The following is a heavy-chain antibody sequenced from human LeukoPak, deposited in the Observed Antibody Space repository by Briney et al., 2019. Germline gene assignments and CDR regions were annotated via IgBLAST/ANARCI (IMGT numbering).Heavy chain of an antibody. Sequence: SETLSLTCAVYGGSFSGYYWSWSRQPPGKGLEWIGEINHSGSTNYNPSLKSRVTISVDTSKNQFSLKLSSVTAADTAVYYCARGSEYKGRYQLLYPPVYMDVWGKGTTVTVSS. CDR3: ARGSEYKGRYQLLYPPVYMDV. CDR1: GGSFSGYY. V-gene: IGHV4-34*01. J-gene: IGHJ6*03. CDR2: INHSGST. D-gene: IGHD2-2*02.